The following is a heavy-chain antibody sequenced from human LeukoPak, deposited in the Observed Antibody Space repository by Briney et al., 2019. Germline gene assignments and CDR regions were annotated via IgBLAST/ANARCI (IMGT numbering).Heavy chain of an antibody. Sequence: GGSLRLSCAASGFTFSSYGMHWVRQAPGKGLEWVAFIRYDGSNKYYADSVKGRFTISRDNSKNTLYLQMNSLRAEDTAVYYCAKVWGYSSIWLSDYWGQGTLVTVSS. D-gene: IGHD6-13*01. CDR1: GFTFSSYG. J-gene: IGHJ4*02. CDR3: AKVWGYSSIWLSDY. V-gene: IGHV3-30*02. CDR2: IRYDGSNK.